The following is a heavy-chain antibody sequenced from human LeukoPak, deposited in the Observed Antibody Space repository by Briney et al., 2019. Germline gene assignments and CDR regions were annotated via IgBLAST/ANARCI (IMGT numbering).Heavy chain of an antibody. J-gene: IGHJ4*02. D-gene: IGHD3-10*01. Sequence: ASVKVSCKASGGTFSSYAISWVRQAPGQGLEWMGGIIPIFGTAYYAQKFQGRVTITADKSTSTAYMELSSLRSEDTAVYYCATPGDYYGSGSPFDYWGQGTLVTVSS. CDR1: GGTFSSYA. CDR2: IIPIFGTA. CDR3: ATPGDYYGSGSPFDY. V-gene: IGHV1-69*06.